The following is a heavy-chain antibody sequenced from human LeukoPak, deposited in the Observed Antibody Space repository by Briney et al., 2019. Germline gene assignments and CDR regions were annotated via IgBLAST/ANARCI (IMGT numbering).Heavy chain of an antibody. D-gene: IGHD3-16*01. CDR1: GYTFTAYY. V-gene: IGHV1-2*02. Sequence: ASVKVSCKASGYTFTAYYMHWVRQAPGQGLEWMGWINPNSGDSNSAQKFQGRVTMTRDTSITTAYMELSRLTSDDSAVYYCARDGALDYWGQGTLVTVSS. CDR2: INPNSGDS. J-gene: IGHJ4*02. CDR3: ARDGALDY.